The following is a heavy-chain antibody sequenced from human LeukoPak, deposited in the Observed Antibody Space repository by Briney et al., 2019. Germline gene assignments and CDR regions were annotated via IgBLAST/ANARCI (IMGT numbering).Heavy chain of an antibody. D-gene: IGHD3-10*01. CDR1: GGSISSSNW. CDR2: IYHSGST. V-gene: IGHV4-4*02. J-gene: IGHJ6*03. CDR3: ARSITMVRGVIIPPAYYYMDV. Sequence: PSGTLSLTCAVSGGSISSSNWWSWVRQPPGKGLEWIGEIYHSGSTNYNPSLKSRVTISVDKSKNQFSLKLSSVTAADTAVYYCARSITMVRGVIIPPAYYYMDVWGKGTTVTISS.